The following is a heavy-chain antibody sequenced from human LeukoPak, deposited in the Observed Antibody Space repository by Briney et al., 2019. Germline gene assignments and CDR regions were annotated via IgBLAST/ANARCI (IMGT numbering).Heavy chain of an antibody. V-gene: IGHV3-48*03. CDR1: GFTFSTYE. Sequence: GGSLRLSCVGSGFTFSTYEMTWVRQAPGKGLEWVSYISSSGGTIYYADSVKGRFTISRDNAKNSLYLQMNSLRAEDTAVYYCAREGGVNYYDLDCFDYWGQGTLITVSS. CDR3: AREGGVNYYDLDCFDY. J-gene: IGHJ4*02. D-gene: IGHD3-22*01. CDR2: ISSSGGTI.